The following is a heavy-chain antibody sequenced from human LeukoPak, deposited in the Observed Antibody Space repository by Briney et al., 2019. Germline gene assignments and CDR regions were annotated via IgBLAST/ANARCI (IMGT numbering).Heavy chain of an antibody. D-gene: IGHD3-10*01. J-gene: IGHJ5*02. Sequence: SVKVSCKASGGTFSSYAISWVRQAPGQGLEWMGGIIPIFGTANCAQKFQGRVTITTDESTSTAYMKLRSLISEDTAVYYCARLSLYGSEDWFDPWGQGTLVTVSS. V-gene: IGHV1-69*05. CDR1: GGTFSSYA. CDR2: IIPIFGTA. CDR3: ARLSLYGSEDWFDP.